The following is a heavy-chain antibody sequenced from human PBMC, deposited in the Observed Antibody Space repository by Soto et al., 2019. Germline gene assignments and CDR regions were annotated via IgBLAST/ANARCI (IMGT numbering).Heavy chain of an antibody. CDR1: GGSISSGGYY. V-gene: IGHV4-31*03. D-gene: IGHD3-22*01. CDR2: IYYSGST. Sequence: PSETLSLTCTVSGGSISSGGYYWSWIRQHPGKGLEWIGYIYYSGSTYYNPSLKSRVTISVDTSKNQFSLKLSSVTAADTAVYYCARAGDSSGYYSRARFDYWGQGTLVTVSS. CDR3: ARAGDSSGYYSRARFDY. J-gene: IGHJ4*02.